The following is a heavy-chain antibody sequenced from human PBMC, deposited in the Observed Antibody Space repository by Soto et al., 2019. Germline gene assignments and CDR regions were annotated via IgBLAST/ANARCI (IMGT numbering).Heavy chain of an antibody. CDR3: AKDFGAYMITFGGVIEYY. Sequence: GGSLRLSCAASGFTFSSYAMSWVRQAPGKGLEWVSAISGSGGSTYYADSVKGRLTISRDNSKNTLYLQMNSLRAEDTAVYYMAKDFGAYMITFGGVIEYYWGQGTLVTVSS. CDR1: GFTFSSYA. CDR2: ISGSGGST. V-gene: IGHV3-23*01. D-gene: IGHD3-16*02. J-gene: IGHJ4*02.